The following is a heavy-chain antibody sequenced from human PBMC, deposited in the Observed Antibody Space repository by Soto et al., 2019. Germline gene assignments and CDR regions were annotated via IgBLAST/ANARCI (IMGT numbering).Heavy chain of an antibody. Sequence: QIRLVQSGTEVRKPGASAKVSCKTSGYTFTNNDVCWVRQTPGQGLEWMGWISPYSGKTNYARKFKDRVTMTTDTSTSTVYMELTSLTSDDTAVYYCAREGLLLLPHYWGQGTLVTVSS. CDR1: GYTFTNND. CDR3: AREGLLLLPHY. CDR2: ISPYSGKT. V-gene: IGHV1-18*01. D-gene: IGHD3-22*01. J-gene: IGHJ4*02.